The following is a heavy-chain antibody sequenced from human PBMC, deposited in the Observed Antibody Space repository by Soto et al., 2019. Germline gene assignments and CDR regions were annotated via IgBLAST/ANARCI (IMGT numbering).Heavy chain of an antibody. V-gene: IGHV3-30-3*01. Sequence: GGSLRLSCAASGFTFSSYAMHWVRQAPGKGLEWVAVISYDGSNKYYADSVKGRFTISRDNSKNTLYLQMNSLRAEDTAVYYCARDSINEYYYDSSGYEGGDAFDIWGQGTMVTVSS. J-gene: IGHJ3*02. CDR2: ISYDGSNK. CDR3: ARDSINEYYYDSSGYEGGDAFDI. CDR1: GFTFSSYA. D-gene: IGHD3-22*01.